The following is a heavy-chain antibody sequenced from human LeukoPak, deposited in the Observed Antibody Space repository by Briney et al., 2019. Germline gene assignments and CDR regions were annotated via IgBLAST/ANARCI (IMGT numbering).Heavy chain of an antibody. J-gene: IGHJ4*02. CDR1: GFTFSTYA. D-gene: IGHD1-1*01. CDR2: INYSGGTT. V-gene: IGHV3-23*01. Sequence: PGGSLRLSCAASGFTFSTYAMSWVRQAPGKGLEWVSVINYSGGTTYYAQSVKGRFTISRDNSKNTLYLQMNSLRVEDTAVYYCAKDYQLADHWGQGTLVTVSS. CDR3: AKDYQLADH.